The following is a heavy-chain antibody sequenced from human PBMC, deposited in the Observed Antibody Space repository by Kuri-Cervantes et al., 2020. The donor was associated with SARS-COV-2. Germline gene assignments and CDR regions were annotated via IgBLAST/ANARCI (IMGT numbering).Heavy chain of an antibody. Sequence: GGSLRLSCKGSGYTFPTYWISWVRQMPGKGLEWMGVIYPGDSDTRYSPSFQGQVTLPSDRSISTAYLQWSSLKASDTAIYYCARHFRHKDWLIPEVSTYFDSWGQGTLVTVSS. CDR1: GYTFPTYW. CDR2: IYPGDSDT. CDR3: ARHFRHKDWLIPEVSTYFDS. D-gene: IGHD3-22*01. V-gene: IGHV5-51*01. J-gene: IGHJ4*02.